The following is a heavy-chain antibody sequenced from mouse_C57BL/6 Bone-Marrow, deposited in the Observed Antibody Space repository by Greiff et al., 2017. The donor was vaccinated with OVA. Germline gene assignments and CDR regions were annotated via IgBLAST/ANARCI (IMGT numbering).Heavy chain of an antibody. CDR2: IYPGNSDT. V-gene: IGHV1-5*01. CDR3: TRLDYDWDWYFDV. J-gene: IGHJ1*03. CDR1: GYTFTSYW. Sequence: EVQLQQSGTVLARPGASVKMSCKTSGYTFTSYWMHWVKQRPGQGLEWIGAIYPGNSDTSYNQKFKGKAKLTAVTSASTAYMELSSLTNEDSAVYYCTRLDYDWDWYFDVWGTGTTVTVSS. D-gene: IGHD2-4*01.